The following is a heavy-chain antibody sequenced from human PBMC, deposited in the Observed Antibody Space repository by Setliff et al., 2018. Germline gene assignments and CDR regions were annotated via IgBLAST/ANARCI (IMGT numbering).Heavy chain of an antibody. CDR1: GVSVNSLTW. Sequence: PSETLSLTCAVSGVSVNSLTWWSWVRQTPGKGLEWIGFIYHDGNPKFNPSVNYNPSPKSRITMSIDKSKNQFSLNLRSVTAADTAVYYCTRGGERYHTANWGQGALVTVSS. V-gene: IGHV4-4*02. J-gene: IGHJ4*02. CDR2: IYHDGNPKFNPSV. D-gene: IGHD2-2*01. CDR3: TRGGERYHTAN.